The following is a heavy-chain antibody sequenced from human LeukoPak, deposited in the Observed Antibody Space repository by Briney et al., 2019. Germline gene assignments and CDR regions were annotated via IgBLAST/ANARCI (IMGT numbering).Heavy chain of an antibody. V-gene: IGHV3-64D*06. CDR3: AKLYYDSSGTVVDY. J-gene: IGHJ4*02. CDR1: GFTFSSYA. D-gene: IGHD3-22*01. CDR2: ISSNGGST. Sequence: GGSLRLSCSASGFTFSSYAMHWVRQAPGKGLEYVSAISSNGGSTYYADSVEGRFTISRDNSKNTLYLQMSSLRAEDTAVYYCAKLYYDSSGTVVDYWGQGTLVTVSS.